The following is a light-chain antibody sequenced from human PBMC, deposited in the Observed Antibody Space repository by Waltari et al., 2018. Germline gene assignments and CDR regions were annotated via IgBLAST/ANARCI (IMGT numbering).Light chain of an antibody. J-gene: IGKJ4*01. V-gene: IGKV1-5*03. Sequence: DIQMTQSPSTLSASVGDRVTITCRASQSISTWLAWYQQKPGKAPKLLINRASSLERGVPSRCSGGGSGTEFTLTISSLQPDDFATYYCQQYQTYPVTFGGGTKLEI. CDR1: QSISTW. CDR2: RAS. CDR3: QQYQTYPVT.